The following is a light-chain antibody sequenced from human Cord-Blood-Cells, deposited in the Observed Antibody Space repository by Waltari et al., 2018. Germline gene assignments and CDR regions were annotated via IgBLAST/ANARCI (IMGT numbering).Light chain of an antibody. CDR1: CSDVGGYNY. J-gene: IGLJ2*01. Sequence: QSALTQPRSVSGSPGQAVTISCTGTCSDVGGYNYVPWYQQHPGKAPKLMIYDVSKRPSGVPDRFSGSKSGNTASLTISGLQAEDEADYYCCSYAGSYTWVFGGGTKLTVL. V-gene: IGLV2-11*01. CDR2: DVS. CDR3: CSYAGSYTWV.